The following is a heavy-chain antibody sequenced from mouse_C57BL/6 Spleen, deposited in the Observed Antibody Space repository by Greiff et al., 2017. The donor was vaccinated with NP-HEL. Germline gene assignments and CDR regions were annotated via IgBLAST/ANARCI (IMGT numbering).Heavy chain of an antibody. CDR1: GYTFTDYY. J-gene: IGHJ2*01. Sequence: EVKLVESGPVLVKPGASVKMSCKASGYTFTDYYMNWVKQSHGKSLEWIGVINPYNGGTSYNQKFKGKATLTVDKSSSTAYMELNSLTSEDSAVYYCARGGLRRDFDYWGQGTTLTVSS. V-gene: IGHV1-19*01. D-gene: IGHD2-4*01. CDR3: ARGGLRRDFDY. CDR2: INPYNGGT.